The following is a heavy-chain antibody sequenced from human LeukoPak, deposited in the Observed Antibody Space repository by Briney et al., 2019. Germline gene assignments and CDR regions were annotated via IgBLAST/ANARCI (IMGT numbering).Heavy chain of an antibody. Sequence: GGSLRLSCAASEFTFDDYAMHWVRQAPGKGLEWVSGISWNSGSIGYADSVKGRFTISRDNAKNSLYLQMNSLRAEDTALYYCAKDIGWYYYDSSGPLGTFDIWGQGTMVTVSS. D-gene: IGHD3-22*01. CDR2: ISWNSGSI. CDR1: EFTFDDYA. V-gene: IGHV3-9*01. J-gene: IGHJ3*02. CDR3: AKDIGWYYYDSSGPLGTFDI.